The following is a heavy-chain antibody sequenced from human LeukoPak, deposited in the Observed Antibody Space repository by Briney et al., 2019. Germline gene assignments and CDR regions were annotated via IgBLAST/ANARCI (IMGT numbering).Heavy chain of an antibody. CDR3: ASSGGYHYDSSGRFDY. Sequence: SETLSLTCAVYGGSFSGYYWSWIRQPPGKGLEWIGEINHSGSTNYNPSLKSRVTISVDTSKNQFSLKLSSVTAADTAVYYCASSGGYHYDSSGRFDYWGQGTLVTVSS. V-gene: IGHV4-34*01. CDR2: INHSGST. D-gene: IGHD3-22*01. CDR1: GGSFSGYY. J-gene: IGHJ4*02.